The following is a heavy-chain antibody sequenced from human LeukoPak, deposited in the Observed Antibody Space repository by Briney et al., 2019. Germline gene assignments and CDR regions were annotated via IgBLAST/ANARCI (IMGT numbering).Heavy chain of an antibody. CDR2: INPIFGTA. D-gene: IGHD3-16*02. J-gene: IGHJ3*02. CDR3: ASLRLGELSLRGAFDI. V-gene: IGHV1-69*01. CDR1: GGTFSSYA. Sequence: SVKVSCKASGGTFSSYAISWVRQAPGQGLEWMGGINPIFGTANYAQKFQGRVTITADESTSTAYMELSSLRSEDTAVYYCASLRLGELSLRGAFDIWGQGTMVTVSS.